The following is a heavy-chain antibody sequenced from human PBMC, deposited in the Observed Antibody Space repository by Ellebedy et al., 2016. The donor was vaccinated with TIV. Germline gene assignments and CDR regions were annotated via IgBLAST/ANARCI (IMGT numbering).Heavy chain of an antibody. CDR1: GYTFTTYS. CDR3: ARRGFGYYYYGMDV. V-gene: IGHV1-18*01. J-gene: IGHJ6*02. CDR2: ISTYNGNT. Sequence: SVKVSCXASGYTFTTYSISWVRQPPGQGLEWMGWISTYNGNTNYAQKLQGRVTITRDTSASTAYMELSSLRSEDTAVYYCARRGFGYYYYGMDVWGQGTTVTVSS. D-gene: IGHD2-15*01.